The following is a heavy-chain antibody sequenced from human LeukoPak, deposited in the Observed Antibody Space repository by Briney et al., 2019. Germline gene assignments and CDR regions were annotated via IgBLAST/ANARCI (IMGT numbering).Heavy chain of an antibody. CDR1: GFTFSTYW. V-gene: IGHV3-7*01. D-gene: IGHD2/OR15-2a*01. CDR2: IKQDGSEK. CDR3: ARGGKIAGYYYFYMDV. Sequence: GGSLRLSCVGSGFTFSTYWMSWVRQAPGKGLEWVAHIKQDGSEKYYVDSVKGRFSISRDNAKNSLFLQVNSLRAEDTAVYYCARGGKIAGYYYFYMDVWGKGTTVIVSS. J-gene: IGHJ6*03.